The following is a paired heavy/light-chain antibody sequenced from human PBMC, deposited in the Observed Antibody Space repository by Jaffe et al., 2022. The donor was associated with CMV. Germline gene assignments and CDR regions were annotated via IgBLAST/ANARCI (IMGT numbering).Light chain of an antibody. CDR1: ALPKQY. J-gene: IGLJ3*02. CDR3: QSADSSGTSGV. V-gene: IGLV3-25*03. Sequence: SYELTQPPSVSVSPGQTARITCSGDALPKQYAYWYQQKPGQAPVLVIYKDSERPSGIPERFSGSSSGTTVTLTISGVQAEDEADYYCQSADSSGTSGVFGGGTKLTVL. CDR2: KDS.
Heavy chain of an antibody. J-gene: IGHJ6*02. D-gene: IGHD2-21*02. V-gene: IGHV3-30*18. CDR3: AKSYCGGDCYGVGGMDV. CDR2: ISYDGSNK. Sequence: QVQLVESGGGVVQPGRSLRLSCAASGFTFSSYGMHWVRQAPGKGLEWVAVISYDGSNKYYADSVKGRFTISRDNSKNTLYLQMNSLRAEDTAVYYCAKSYCGGDCYGVGGMDVWGQGTTVTVSS. CDR1: GFTFSSYG.